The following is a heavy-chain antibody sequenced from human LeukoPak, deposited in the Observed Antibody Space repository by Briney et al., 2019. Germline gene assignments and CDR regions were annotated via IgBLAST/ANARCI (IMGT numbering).Heavy chain of an antibody. CDR1: GGTFSSYA. CDR3: ASNPPYGDYYYYYYGMDV. Sequence: ASVKVSCKASGGTFSSYAISWVRQAPGQGLEWMGGSIPIFGTANYAQKFQGRVTITADESTSTAYMELSSLRSEDTAVYYCASNPPYGDYYYYYYGMDVWRKGTTVTVSS. CDR2: SIPIFGTA. V-gene: IGHV1-69*13. J-gene: IGHJ6*04. D-gene: IGHD4-17*01.